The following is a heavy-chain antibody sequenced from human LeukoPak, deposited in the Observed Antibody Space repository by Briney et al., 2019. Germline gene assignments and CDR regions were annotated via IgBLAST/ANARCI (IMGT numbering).Heavy chain of an antibody. D-gene: IGHD7-27*01. CDR3: ARAPPNWGSLYYFDY. Sequence: PSETLSLTCTVSGGSVRRGNYYWTWIRQPAGSGLEWIGRIYTSGTTDYNPSLRTRVTISVDASRNQFSLNLSSVTAADTAVYYCARAPPNWGSLYYFDYWGQGTLVTVSS. CDR1: GGSVRRGNYY. CDR2: IYTSGTT. J-gene: IGHJ4*02. V-gene: IGHV4-61*02.